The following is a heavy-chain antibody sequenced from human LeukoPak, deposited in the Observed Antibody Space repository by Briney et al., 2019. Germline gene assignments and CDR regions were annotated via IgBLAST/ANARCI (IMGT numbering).Heavy chain of an antibody. Sequence: KISCKGSGYSSTSYLIGCVRQMPGKGLEWMGIIYPGDSDTRYSPSFQGQVTISADKSISTAYLQWSSLKASDTAMYYCARHQGRVQCELLLGCDPWGQGTLVTVSS. CDR3: ARHQGRVQCELLLGCDP. CDR1: GYSSTSYL. D-gene: IGHD1-26*01. V-gene: IGHV5-51*01. J-gene: IGHJ5*02. CDR2: IYPGDSDT.